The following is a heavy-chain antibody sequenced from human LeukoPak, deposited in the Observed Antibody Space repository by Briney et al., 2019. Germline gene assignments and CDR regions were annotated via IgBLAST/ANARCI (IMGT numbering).Heavy chain of an antibody. Sequence: SETLSLTCTVSGGSISSGGYYWSWIRQHPGKGLEWIGYIYYSGSTYYNPSLKSRVTISVDTSKNQFSLKLSSVTAADTAVYYCASGGSGGDNWFDPWGQGTLVTVSS. V-gene: IGHV4-31*03. CDR2: IYYSGST. D-gene: IGHD3-10*01. CDR1: GGSISSGGYY. CDR3: ASGGSGGDNWFDP. J-gene: IGHJ5*02.